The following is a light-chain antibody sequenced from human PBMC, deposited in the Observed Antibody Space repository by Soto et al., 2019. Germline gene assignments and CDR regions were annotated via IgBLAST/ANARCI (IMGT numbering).Light chain of an antibody. CDR3: QQRSNWPT. CDR2: DAS. V-gene: IGKV3-11*01. Sequence: EIVFTQSASTLSLSPGERATLSCRASQSVSSYLAWYQQKPGQAPRLLIYDASNRATGIPARFSGSGSGTDFTLTISSLEPEDFAVYYCQQRSNWPTFGQGTKVDIK. J-gene: IGKJ1*01. CDR1: QSVSSY.